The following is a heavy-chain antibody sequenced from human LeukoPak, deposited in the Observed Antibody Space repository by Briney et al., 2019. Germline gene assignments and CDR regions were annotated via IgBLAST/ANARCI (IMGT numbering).Heavy chain of an antibody. J-gene: IGHJ4*02. Sequence: GGSLRLSCAASGFTFSRYAMHWVRQAPGKGLEWVAVMSHDGSNEYYGDSVKGRFTISRDNSKNTLFLQMHSLRAEDTAVYYCAKDPSMAVAGTINVYWGQGTLVTVSS. CDR2: MSHDGSNE. CDR1: GFTFSRYA. CDR3: AKDPSMAVAGTINVY. V-gene: IGHV3-30-3*01. D-gene: IGHD6-19*01.